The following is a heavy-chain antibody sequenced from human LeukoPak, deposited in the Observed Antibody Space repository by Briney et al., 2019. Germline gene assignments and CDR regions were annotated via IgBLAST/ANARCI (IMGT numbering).Heavy chain of an antibody. V-gene: IGHV3-11*06. J-gene: IGHJ3*02. D-gene: IGHD3-22*01. Sequence: GRFTISRDNAKNSLYLQMNSLRAEDTAVYYCAKPSGYYDSGGYLGDAFDIWGQGTMVTVSS. CDR3: AKPSGYYDSGGYLGDAFDI.